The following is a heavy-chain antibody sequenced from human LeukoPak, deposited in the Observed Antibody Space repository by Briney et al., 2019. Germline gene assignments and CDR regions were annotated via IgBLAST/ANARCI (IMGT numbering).Heavy chain of an antibody. J-gene: IGHJ4*02. CDR2: NYPGDSVT. Sequence: GESLKISCKGSGYSFTSYWIGWVRQMPGKGLEWMGINYPGDSVTRYRPSFQGHITISATNSITTSFLQWSSLTSSATARYYCARSPGAAAGTGFVYGGGGTRVPVST. D-gene: IGHD6-13*01. CDR1: GYSFTSYW. CDR3: ARSPGAAAGTGFVY. V-gene: IGHV5-51*01.